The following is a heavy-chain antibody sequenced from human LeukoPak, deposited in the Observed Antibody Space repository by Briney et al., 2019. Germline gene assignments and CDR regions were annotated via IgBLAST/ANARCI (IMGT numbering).Heavy chain of an antibody. CDR1: GFTFSSYS. D-gene: IGHD2-15*01. CDR3: ARDLVGRGSGAFDI. J-gene: IGHJ3*02. V-gene: IGHV3-48*01. CDR2: VSNSSTI. Sequence: GGSLRLSCAASGFTFSSYSMDWVRRASGKGLEWVSYVSNSSTIYYTDSVKGRFIISRDNAKNSLYLQMNSLRAEDTAVYYCARDLVGRGSGAFDIWGQGTMVTVSS.